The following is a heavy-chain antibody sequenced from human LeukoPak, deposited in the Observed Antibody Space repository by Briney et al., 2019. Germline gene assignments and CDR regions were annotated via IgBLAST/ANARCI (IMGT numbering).Heavy chain of an antibody. CDR1: GGSFSGYY. CDR3: ARDPGTIFGVAYFDY. CDR2: IYYSGST. J-gene: IGHJ4*02. D-gene: IGHD3-3*01. Sequence: PSETLSLTCAVYGGSFSGYYWSWIRQPPGKGLEWIGYIYYSGSTNYNPSLKSRVTISVDTSKNQFSLKLSSVTAADTAVYYCARDPGTIFGVAYFDYWGQGTLVTVSS. V-gene: IGHV4-59*01.